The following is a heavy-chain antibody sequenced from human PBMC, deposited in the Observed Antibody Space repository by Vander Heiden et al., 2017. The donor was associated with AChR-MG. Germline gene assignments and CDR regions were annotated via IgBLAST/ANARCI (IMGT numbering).Heavy chain of an antibody. CDR2: ITSSRSTI. Sequence: EVQLVESGGGLVQPGGSLKLSCAPPGFTFSTYSMNWVRQAPGKGLEWVSYITSSRSTIYYADSVKGRFTISRDNAKNSLYLQMNSLRDEDTAVYYCARSVAGAFDSWGQGTLVTVSS. J-gene: IGHJ4*02. CDR1: GFTFSTYS. D-gene: IGHD6-19*01. V-gene: IGHV3-48*02. CDR3: ARSVAGAFDS.